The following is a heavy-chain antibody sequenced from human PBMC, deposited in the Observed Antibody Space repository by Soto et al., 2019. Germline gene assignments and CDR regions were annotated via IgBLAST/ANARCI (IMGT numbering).Heavy chain of an antibody. Sequence: EVQLVESGGGLVQPGGSLRLSCAASGFTFSTYAMHWVRQAPGKGLEYVSTISSNGGATYYANSVKGRFTISRDNSKNTLYLQMGGLRAEDMAVYYCARGTGYLSGYFDYWGQGTLFTVSS. V-gene: IGHV3-64*01. CDR1: GFTFSTYA. CDR2: ISSNGGAT. D-gene: IGHD3-9*01. CDR3: ARGTGYLSGYFDY. J-gene: IGHJ4*02.